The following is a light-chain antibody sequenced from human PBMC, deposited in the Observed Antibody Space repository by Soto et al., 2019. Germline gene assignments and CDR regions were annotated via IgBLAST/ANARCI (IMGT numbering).Light chain of an antibody. V-gene: IGKV3-15*01. CDR1: QSISSN. CDR3: QQYYSWPRT. CDR2: GAS. Sequence: EIVKPHCRATLTMVPGERATLSCRASQSISSNLAWYQQKPGQAPRLLTYGASTRATGIPARFSGSGSGTEFTLTISSLQPEDFAVYYCQQYYSWPRTFGQGTKVDIK. J-gene: IGKJ1*01.